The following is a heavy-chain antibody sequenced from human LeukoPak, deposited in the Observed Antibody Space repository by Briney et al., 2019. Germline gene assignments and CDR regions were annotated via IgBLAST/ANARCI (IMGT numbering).Heavy chain of an antibody. J-gene: IGHJ4*02. Sequence: ASVKVSCKVSGYTLTELSMHWVRQAPGQGLEWMGWINPNSGGTNYAQKFQGRVTMTRDTSISTAYMELSRLRSDDTAVYYCARDLGQQLPLYYFDYWGQGTLVTVSP. D-gene: IGHD6-13*01. CDR3: ARDLGQQLPLYYFDY. CDR2: INPNSGGT. CDR1: GYTLTELS. V-gene: IGHV1-2*02.